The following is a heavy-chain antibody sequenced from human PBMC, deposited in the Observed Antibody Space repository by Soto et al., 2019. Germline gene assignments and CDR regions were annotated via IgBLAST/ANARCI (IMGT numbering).Heavy chain of an antibody. CDR2: IDLSGTTI. V-gene: IGHV3-23*03. Sequence: QLLESGGDLVQPGGSLRLSCAASGFSFSDYSMNWVRQAPGKGLEWVSFIDLSGTTIYYRDSVKGRFTIFKDKSMNTGYLQMNSLTVEDAAVYYCTTDLVHYGIYSFDYWGEGALVTVS. CDR3: TTDLVHYGIYSFDY. D-gene: IGHD3-10*01. J-gene: IGHJ4*02. CDR1: GFSFSDYS.